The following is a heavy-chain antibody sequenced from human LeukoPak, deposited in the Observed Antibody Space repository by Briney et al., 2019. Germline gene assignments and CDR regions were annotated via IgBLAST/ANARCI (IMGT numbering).Heavy chain of an antibody. CDR2: IYHSGST. J-gene: IGHJ4*02. CDR3: ARVRLLWFGELDY. D-gene: IGHD3-10*01. V-gene: IGHV4-4*02. CDR1: GFTFSSYAM. Sequence: GSLRLSCAASGFTFSSYAMSWVRQPPGKGLEWIGEIYHSGSTNYNPSLKSRVTISVDKSKNQFSLKLSSVTAADTAVYYCARVRLLWFGELDYWGQGTLATVSS.